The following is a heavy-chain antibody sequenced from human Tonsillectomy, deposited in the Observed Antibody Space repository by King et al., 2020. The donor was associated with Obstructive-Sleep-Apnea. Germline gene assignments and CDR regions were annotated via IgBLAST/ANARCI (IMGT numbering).Heavy chain of an antibody. CDR1: GFSLSTSGVG. V-gene: IGHV2-5*02. D-gene: IGHD6-19*01. J-gene: IGHJ4*02. CDR3: AHRSSGGPSGFDY. Sequence: TLKESGPTLVKPTQTLTLTCTFSGFSLSTSGVGVGWIRQPPVKALEWLALIYLDDDKGYSPSLKSRLTITKDTSEDEVVFTMTSMDPVDTATYYCAHRSSGGPSGFDYWGQGTLVTVSS. CDR2: IYLDDDK.